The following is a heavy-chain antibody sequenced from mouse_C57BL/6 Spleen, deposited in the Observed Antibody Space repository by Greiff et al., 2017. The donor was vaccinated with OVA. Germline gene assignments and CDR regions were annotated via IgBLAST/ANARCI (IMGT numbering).Heavy chain of an antibody. D-gene: IGHD2-1*01. CDR2: IHPNSGST. Sequence: VQLQQPGAELVKPGASVKLSCKASGYTFTSYWMHWVKQRPGQGLEWIGMIHPNSGSTNYNEKFKSKATLTVDKSSSTAYMQLSSLTSEDSAVYYCARGGYYGNCVYAMDYWGQGTSVTVSS. CDR3: ARGGYYGNCVYAMDY. J-gene: IGHJ4*01. V-gene: IGHV1-64*01. CDR1: GYTFTSYW.